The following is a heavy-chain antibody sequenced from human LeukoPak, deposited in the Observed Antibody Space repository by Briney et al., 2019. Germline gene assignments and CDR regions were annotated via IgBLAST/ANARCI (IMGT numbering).Heavy chain of an antibody. CDR3: ARVGDFWSGYYRY. CDR2: INHSGST. Sequence: ETLSLTCAVYGGSFSGYYWSWIRQPPGKGLEWIGEINHSGSTNYNPSLKSRVTISVDTSKNQFSLKLSSVTAADTAVYYCARVGDFWSGYYRYWGQGTLVTVSS. D-gene: IGHD3-3*01. V-gene: IGHV4-34*01. CDR1: GGSFSGYY. J-gene: IGHJ4*02.